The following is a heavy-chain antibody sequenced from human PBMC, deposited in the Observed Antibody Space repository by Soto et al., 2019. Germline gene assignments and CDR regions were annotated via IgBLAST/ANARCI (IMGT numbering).Heavy chain of an antibody. V-gene: IGHV3-15*07. J-gene: IGHJ4*02. D-gene: IGHD1-7*01. CDR2: IKSKTDGGTT. Sequence: PGGSLRLSCAASGFTFSNAWMNWVRQAPGKGLEWVGRIKSKTDGGTTDYAAPVKGRFTISRDDSKNTLYLQMNSLKTEDTAVYYCTTDPWNYPKYYFDYWGQGTLVTVSS. CDR1: GFTFSNAW. CDR3: TTDPWNYPKYYFDY.